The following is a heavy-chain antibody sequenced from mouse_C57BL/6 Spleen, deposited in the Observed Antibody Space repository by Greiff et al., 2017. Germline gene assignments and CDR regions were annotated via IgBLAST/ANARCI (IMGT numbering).Heavy chain of an antibody. Sequence: QVTLKVSGPGILQPSQTLSLTCSFSGFSLSTFGMGVGWIRQPSGKGLEWLAHIWWDDDKYYNPALKSRLTISKDTSKNQVFLKIANGDTADTATYYCARIGGDYGLAYWGQGTLVTVSA. D-gene: IGHD2-4*01. CDR1: GFSLSTFGMG. J-gene: IGHJ3*01. CDR2: IWWDDDK. CDR3: ARIGGDYGLAY. V-gene: IGHV8-8*01.